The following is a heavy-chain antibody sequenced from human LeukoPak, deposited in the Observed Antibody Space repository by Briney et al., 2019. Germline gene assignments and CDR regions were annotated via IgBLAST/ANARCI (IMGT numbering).Heavy chain of an antibody. CDR1: GYTFTSYY. J-gene: IGHJ6*03. Sequence: GASVKVSCKASGYTFTSYYMHWVRQAPGQGLEWMGIINPSGGSTSYAQKFQGRVTMTRDMSTSTVYMELSSLRSEDTAVYYCARDKQPLSGPTPLFYYYYYMDVWGKGTTVTVSS. V-gene: IGHV1-46*01. CDR3: ARDKQPLSGPTPLFYYYYYMDV. CDR2: INPSGGST. D-gene: IGHD3-16*02.